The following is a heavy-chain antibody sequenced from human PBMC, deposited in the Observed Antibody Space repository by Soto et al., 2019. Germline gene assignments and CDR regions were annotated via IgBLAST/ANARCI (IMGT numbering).Heavy chain of an antibody. J-gene: IGHJ6*02. CDR1: GFTFSDYY. CDR2: LNQDGNAR. CDR3: ARWNFAMDV. Sequence: EMQVVESGGGLVQPGGSLRLSCAVSGFTFSDYYMTWVRQAPGKGLEWVAHLNQDGNARYYVDSVKGRFTISRDNAKNSLYLQMTSLRAEDTAVYRCARWNFAMDVWGQGTTVTVSS. V-gene: IGHV3-7*03.